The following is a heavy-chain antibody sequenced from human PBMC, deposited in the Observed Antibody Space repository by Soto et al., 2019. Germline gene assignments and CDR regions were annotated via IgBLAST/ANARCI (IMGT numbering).Heavy chain of an antibody. D-gene: IGHD3-10*01. Sequence: QVQLVESGGGVVQPGRSLRLSCAASGFTFSSYGMHWVRQAPGKGLEWVAVLSYDGSNKYYAGSVKGRFTISSDNSMNTLYRQMNGLRAADTAVYYCAKGRGSYYDYDVGDHFDFWCQGTLVSVSS. CDR3: AKGRGSYYDYDVGDHFDF. CDR2: LSYDGSNK. J-gene: IGHJ4*02. V-gene: IGHV3-30*18. CDR1: GFTFSSYG.